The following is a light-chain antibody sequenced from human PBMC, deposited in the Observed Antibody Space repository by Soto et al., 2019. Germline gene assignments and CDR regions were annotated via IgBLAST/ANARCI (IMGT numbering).Light chain of an antibody. J-gene: IGLJ1*01. V-gene: IGLV2-23*01. CDR3: CSYAGSRYV. CDR1: SSDVGSYNL. CDR2: EGS. Sequence: QSALTQPASVSGSPGQSITISCTGTSSDVGSYNLVSWYQQHPGKAPKLMMYEGSKRPSGVSNRFSGSKSGNTASLTISGLQAEDEADYYCCSYAGSRYVFGTGTKLTVL.